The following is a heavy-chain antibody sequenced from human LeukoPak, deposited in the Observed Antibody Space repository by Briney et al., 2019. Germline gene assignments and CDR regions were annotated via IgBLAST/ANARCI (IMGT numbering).Heavy chain of an antibody. CDR1: GGSISSYY. J-gene: IGHJ4*02. CDR3: ARGPHGFGELVRTRYFDY. D-gene: IGHD3-10*01. CDR2: IYYSGST. V-gene: IGHV4-59*12. Sequence: SETLSLTCTVSGGSISSYYWSWIRQPPGKGLEWIGYIYYSGSTNYNPSLKSRVTISVDTSKNQFSLKLSSVTAADTAVYYCARGPHGFGELVRTRYFDYWGQGTLVTVSS.